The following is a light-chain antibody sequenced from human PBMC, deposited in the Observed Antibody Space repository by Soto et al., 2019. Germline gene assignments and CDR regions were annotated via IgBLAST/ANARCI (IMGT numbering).Light chain of an antibody. J-gene: IGKJ1*01. CDR1: HSVSSS. Sequence: ERATLFCRSSHSVSSSLAWYQQKPGQAPRLLIYGASNRATGIPDRFSGSGSGTDFTLTISRLEPEDFAVYYCQQYGSSGTFGQGTKVDIK. CDR2: GAS. CDR3: QQYGSSGT. V-gene: IGKV3-20*01.